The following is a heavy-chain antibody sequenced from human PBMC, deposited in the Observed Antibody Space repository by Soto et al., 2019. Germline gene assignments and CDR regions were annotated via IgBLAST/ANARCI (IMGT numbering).Heavy chain of an antibody. D-gene: IGHD3-10*01. CDR2: IIPIFGTA. V-gene: IGHV1-69*13. Sequence: SVKVSCKASGGTFSSYAISWVRQAPGQGLEWMGGIIPIFGTANYAQKFQGRVTITADESTSTAYMELSSLRSEDTAVYYCASVDYGSGSHDYWGQGTLVTVSS. CDR3: ASVDYGSGSHDY. CDR1: GGTFSSYA. J-gene: IGHJ4*02.